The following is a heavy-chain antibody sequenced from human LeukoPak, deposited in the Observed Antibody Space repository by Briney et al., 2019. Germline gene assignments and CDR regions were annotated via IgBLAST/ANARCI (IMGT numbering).Heavy chain of an antibody. V-gene: IGHV4-4*07. CDR3: ARTELAAAGTAYYYYYYMDV. Sequence: PSETLSLTCTVSGGSISSYYWSWIRQPAGKGLEWIGRIYTSGSTNYNPSLKSRVTISVDTSKNQFSLKLSSVTAADTAVYYCARTELAAAGTAYYYYYYMDVWGKGTTVTVSS. D-gene: IGHD6-13*01. CDR1: GGSISSYY. CDR2: IYTSGST. J-gene: IGHJ6*03.